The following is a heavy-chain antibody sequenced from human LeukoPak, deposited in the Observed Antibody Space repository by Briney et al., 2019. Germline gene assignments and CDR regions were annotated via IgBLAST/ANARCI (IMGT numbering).Heavy chain of an antibody. V-gene: IGHV4-4*07. CDR1: GGSISSYY. J-gene: IGHJ6*03. D-gene: IGHD3-10*01. CDR3: ARMGSEYYYYYMDV. CDR2: IYTSGST. Sequence: SETLSLTCTVSGGSISSYYWSWIRQPAGKGREWIGRIYTSGSTNYNPSLKSRVTISVDKSKNQFSLKLSSVTAADTAVYYCARMGSEYYYYYMDVWGKGTTVTVSS.